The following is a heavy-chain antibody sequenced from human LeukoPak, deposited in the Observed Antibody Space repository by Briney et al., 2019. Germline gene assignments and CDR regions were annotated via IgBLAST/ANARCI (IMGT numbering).Heavy chain of an antibody. D-gene: IGHD2-2*02. J-gene: IGHJ6*02. Sequence: ASVKVSCKASGYTFTSYAMHWVRQAPGQRLEWVGWINAGNGNTKYSQKFQGRVTITRDTSASTAYMELSSLRSEDTAVYYCARVYCSSTSCYSYYYYGMDVWGQGTTVTVSS. V-gene: IGHV1-3*01. CDR3: ARVYCSSTSCYSYYYYGMDV. CDR2: INAGNGNT. CDR1: GYTFTSYA.